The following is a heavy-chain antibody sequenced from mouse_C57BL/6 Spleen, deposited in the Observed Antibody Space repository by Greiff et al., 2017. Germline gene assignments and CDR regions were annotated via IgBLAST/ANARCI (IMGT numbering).Heavy chain of an antibody. V-gene: IGHV1-15*01. CDR2: IDPETGGT. J-gene: IGHJ3*01. Sequence: QVQLKESGAELVRPGASVTLSCKASGYTFTDYEMHWVKQTPVHGLEWIGAIDPETGGTAYNQKFKGKAILTADKSSSTAYMKLRSLTSEDSAVYYCTRRYYGSSYDYWGQGTLVTVSA. CDR3: TRRYYGSSYDY. CDR1: GYTFTDYE. D-gene: IGHD1-1*01.